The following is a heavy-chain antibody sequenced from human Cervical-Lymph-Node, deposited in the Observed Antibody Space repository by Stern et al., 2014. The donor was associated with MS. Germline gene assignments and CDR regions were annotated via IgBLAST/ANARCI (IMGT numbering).Heavy chain of an antibody. CDR3: ARGSGRDFFDY. V-gene: IGHV5-51*01. CDR1: GYSFPNYW. CDR2: IYPGASDV. D-gene: IGHD3-3*01. Sequence: EDQLVESGAEVKKPGEFLKISCKGSGYSFPNYWLGWVRQMPRNGLAFMGIIYPGASDVRYSPSFQGQVTIAADKSISTAYLQWSSLKASDTAMYYCARGSGRDFFDYWGQGALVTVSS. J-gene: IGHJ4*02.